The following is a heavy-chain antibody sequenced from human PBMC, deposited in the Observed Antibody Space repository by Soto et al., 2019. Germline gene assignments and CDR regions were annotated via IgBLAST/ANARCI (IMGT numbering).Heavy chain of an antibody. CDR2: ISYDGSNR. J-gene: IGHJ5*02. V-gene: IGHV3-30-3*01. CDR1: VITFSSSP. CDR3: ARVRDGYTWGSPSTVDP. D-gene: IGHD3-16*01. Sequence: GGSLIRSGAASVITFSSSPMESFRQEPVKVLEWVAFISYDGSNRYYAELVKGRSTISRDNAKNTLYLQINSLRAEDTAVYYCARVRDGYTWGSPSTVDPWGQGTLVTVSS.